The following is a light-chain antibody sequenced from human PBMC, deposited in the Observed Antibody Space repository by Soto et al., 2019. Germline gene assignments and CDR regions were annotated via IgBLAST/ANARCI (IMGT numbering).Light chain of an antibody. Sequence: DIQMTQSPSTLSASVGDRVTITCRANEIISTWLAWYQQKPGKAPKLLISDASSLQSGVSSRFSGSGSGTAFTLTISSLQPDDFATYYGQQYSSCLLIFCGGTKVEIK. V-gene: IGKV1-5*01. J-gene: IGKJ4*01. CDR2: DAS. CDR1: EIISTW. CDR3: QQYSSCLLI.